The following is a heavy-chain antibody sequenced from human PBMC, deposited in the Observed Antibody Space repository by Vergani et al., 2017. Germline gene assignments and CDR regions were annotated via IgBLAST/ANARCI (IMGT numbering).Heavy chain of an antibody. CDR3: AREHNQRASAQYNWFDP. CDR1: GGSISSGGYS. CDR2: IYHSGST. J-gene: IGHJ5*02. D-gene: IGHD1-14*01. Sequence: QVQLQESGSGLVKPSQTLSLTCAVSGGSISSGGYSWSWIRQPPGKGLEWIGYIYHSGSTYYNPSLKSRVTISVDRSKNQFSLKLSSVTAADTAVYYCAREHNQRASAQYNWFDPWGQGTLVTVSS. V-gene: IGHV4-30-2*01.